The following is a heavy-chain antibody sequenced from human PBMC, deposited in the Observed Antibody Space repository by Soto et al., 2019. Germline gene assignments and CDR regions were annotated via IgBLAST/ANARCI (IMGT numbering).Heavy chain of an antibody. CDR2: IYYSGST. CDR3: ARGSYGDKFDY. Sequence: PSETLSLTCTVSGGTISSCYWIWIRQPPGKGLEWIGYIYYSGSTNCNPSLKSRVTISVDTSKNQFSLKLSSVTAADTAVYYCARGSYGDKFDYWGQGTLGTVSS. D-gene: IGHD5-18*01. J-gene: IGHJ4*02. V-gene: IGHV4-59*12. CDR1: GGTISSCY.